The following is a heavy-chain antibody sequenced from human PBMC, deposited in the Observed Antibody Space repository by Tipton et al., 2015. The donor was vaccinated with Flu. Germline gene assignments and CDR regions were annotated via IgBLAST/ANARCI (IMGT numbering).Heavy chain of an antibody. CDR2: INPNSGGT. CDR1: GYTFTGYY. CDR3: ARSIVVVPAARTYEYYGRDV. V-gene: IGHV1-2*04. J-gene: IGHJ6*02. D-gene: IGHD2-2*01. Sequence: QLVQSGAEVKKPGASVKVSCKASGYTFTGYYMHWVRQAPGQGLEWMGWINPNSGGTNYAQKFQGWVTMTRDTSISTAYMELSRLRSDDTAVYYCARSIVVVPAARTYEYYGRDVWGQGTTVTVSS.